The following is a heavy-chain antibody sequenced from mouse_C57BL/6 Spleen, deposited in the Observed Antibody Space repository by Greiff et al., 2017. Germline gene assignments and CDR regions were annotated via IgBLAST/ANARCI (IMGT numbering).Heavy chain of an antibody. CDR2: ISYDGSN. CDR3: ARGGYSNSFAY. Sequence: EVQRVESGPGLVKPSQSLSLTCSVTGYSITSGYYWNWIRQFPGNKLEWMGYISYDGSNNYNPSLKNRISITRDTSKNQFFLKLNSVTTEDTATYYCARGGYSNSFAYWGQGTLVTVSA. J-gene: IGHJ3*01. CDR1: GYSITSGYY. D-gene: IGHD2-5*01. V-gene: IGHV3-6*01.